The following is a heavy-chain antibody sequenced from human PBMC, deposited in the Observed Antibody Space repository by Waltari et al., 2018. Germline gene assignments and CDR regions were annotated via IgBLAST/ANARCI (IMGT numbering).Heavy chain of an antibody. D-gene: IGHD3-22*01. J-gene: IGHJ3*02. Sequence: QVQLVQSGAEVKKPGSSVKVSCKASGGTFSSYAISWVRRAPGQGLEWMGRIIPIFGTANYAQKFQGRVTITADKSTSTAYMELSSLRSEDTAVYYCARDGPQGDSSGTDAFDIWGQGTMVTVSS. CDR2: IIPIFGTA. CDR1: GGTFSSYA. CDR3: ARDGPQGDSSGTDAFDI. V-gene: IGHV1-69*13.